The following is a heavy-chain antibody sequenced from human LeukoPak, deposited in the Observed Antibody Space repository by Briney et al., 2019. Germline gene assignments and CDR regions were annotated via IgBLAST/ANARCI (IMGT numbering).Heavy chain of an antibody. J-gene: IGHJ4*02. CDR1: GGSISSSSYY. Sequence: SETLSLTCTVSGGSISSSSYYWGWIRQPPGKGLEWIGNIYYSGSTYYNPSLKSRVTISVDTSKNQFSLKLNSVTAADTAVYYCARSVHISAPFDVWGQGTLVTVSS. D-gene: IGHD2-21*01. CDR3: ARSVHISAPFDV. V-gene: IGHV4-39*01. CDR2: IYYSGST.